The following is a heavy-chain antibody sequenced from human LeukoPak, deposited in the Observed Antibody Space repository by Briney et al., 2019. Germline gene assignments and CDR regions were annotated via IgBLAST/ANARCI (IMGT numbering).Heavy chain of an antibody. CDR2: IYYSGSS. J-gene: IGHJ4*02. V-gene: IGHV4-31*03. CDR1: GGSINNGGYY. CDR3: ARNRDGYNSFDY. Sequence: SETLSLTCTVSGGSINNGGYYWSWIRQHPGKGLEWIGYIYYSGSSYYNPSLRSRVTISVDTSKNHFSLKLSSVTAADTAVYYCARNRDGYNSFDYWGQGTLVTVSS. D-gene: IGHD5-24*01.